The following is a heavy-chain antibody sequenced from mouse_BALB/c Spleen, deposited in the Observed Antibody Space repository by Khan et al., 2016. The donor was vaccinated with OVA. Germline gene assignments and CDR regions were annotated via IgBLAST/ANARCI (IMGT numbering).Heavy chain of an antibody. D-gene: IGHD1-1*01. CDR2: ISSGGSYT. CDR3: ARLAYYYDSEGFAY. J-gene: IGHJ3*01. V-gene: IGHV5-6*01. Sequence: VLLKVSGGDLVKPEGSLKLSCAASGFTFSTYGMSWVRQTPDKRLEWVATISSGGSYTYYPDSVQGRFTISRDNAKNTLYLQMSSLKSEDTAMFYCARLAYYYDSEGFAYWGQGTLVTVSA. CDR1: GFTFSTYG.